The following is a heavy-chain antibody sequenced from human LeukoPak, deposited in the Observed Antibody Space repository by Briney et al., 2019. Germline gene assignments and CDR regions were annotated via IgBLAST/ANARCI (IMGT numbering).Heavy chain of an antibody. CDR1: GGTFSSYA. CDR3: AAVSAAEGPYYYYYYMDV. CDR2: IIPIFGTA. V-gene: IGHV1-69*06. Sequence: ASVKVSCKASGGTFSSYAISWVRQAPGQGLEWMGGIIPIFGTANYAQKFQGRVTITADKSTSTAYMELSSLRSEDTAVYYCAAVSAAEGPYYYYYYMDVWGKGTTVTVS. D-gene: IGHD6-13*01. J-gene: IGHJ6*03.